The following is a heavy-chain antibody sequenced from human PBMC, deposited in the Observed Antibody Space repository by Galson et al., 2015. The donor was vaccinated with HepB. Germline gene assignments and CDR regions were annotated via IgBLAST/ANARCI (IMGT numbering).Heavy chain of an antibody. J-gene: IGHJ6*02. CDR1: GYTFTGYY. CDR2: INPNSGGT. Sequence: QSGAEVKKPGASVKVSCKASGYTFTGYYMYWVRQAPGQGLEWMGRINPNSGGTNYAQKYQGRVTMTRDTSISTAYMELSRLKSDDTAVYYCARVGVPAAIFFRGMDVWGQGTTVIVSS. D-gene: IGHD2-2*02. CDR3: ARVGVPAAIFFRGMDV. V-gene: IGHV1-2*06.